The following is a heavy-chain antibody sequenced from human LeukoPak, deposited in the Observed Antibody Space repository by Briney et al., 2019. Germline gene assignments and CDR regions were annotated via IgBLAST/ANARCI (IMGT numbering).Heavy chain of an antibody. Sequence: GGSLRLSCAASGFTFSSYAMSWVRQAPGKGLEWVSAISGSGGSTYYADSVKGRFTISRDNSKDTLYLQMNSLRAEDTAVYYCAKSPTMVRSYYFDYWGQGTLVTVSS. CDR2: ISGSGGST. D-gene: IGHD3-10*01. J-gene: IGHJ4*02. V-gene: IGHV3-23*01. CDR1: GFTFSSYA. CDR3: AKSPTMVRSYYFDY.